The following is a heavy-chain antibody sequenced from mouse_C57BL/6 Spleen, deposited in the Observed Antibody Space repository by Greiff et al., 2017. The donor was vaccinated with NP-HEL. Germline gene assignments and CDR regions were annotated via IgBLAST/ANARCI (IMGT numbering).Heavy chain of an antibody. CDR3: ARGDRAMDY. V-gene: IGHV1-61*01. J-gene: IGHJ4*01. D-gene: IGHD2-14*01. CDR1: GYTFTSYW. CDR2: IYPSDSET. Sequence: VQLQQPGAELVRPGSSVKLSCKASGYTFTSYWMDWVKQRPGQGLEWIGNIYPSDSETHYNQKFKDKATLTVDKSSSTAYMQLSSLTSEDSAVYYCARGDRAMDYWGQGTSVTVSS.